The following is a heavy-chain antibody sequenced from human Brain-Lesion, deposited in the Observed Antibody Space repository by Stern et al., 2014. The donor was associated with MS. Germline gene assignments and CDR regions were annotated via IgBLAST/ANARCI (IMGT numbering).Heavy chain of an antibody. D-gene: IGHD3-22*01. CDR2: INPKSGGT. V-gene: IGHV1-2*04. Sequence: QVQLVQSGAEVKKPGASVKVSCKASGYTFTGYYMHWVRQAPGQGLEWMGWINPKSGGTNYAQKFQGWVTMTRDTSINTAYMELSMLRSDDTAVYYCATYYYDSTGYNDFWGQGTLVTVSS. CDR3: ATYYYDSTGYNDF. J-gene: IGHJ4*02. CDR1: GYTFTGYY.